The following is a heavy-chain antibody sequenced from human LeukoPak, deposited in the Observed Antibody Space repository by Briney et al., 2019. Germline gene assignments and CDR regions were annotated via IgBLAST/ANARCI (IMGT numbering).Heavy chain of an antibody. Sequence: SETLSLTCTVSGGSISSGGYYWSWLRQHPGKGLEWIGHMYNSVSTYSNPSLKSRVTILVDTTKNQFSLKLSSVTAADTAVYYCARAGEGIDYWGQGTLVTVSS. J-gene: IGHJ4*02. CDR1: GGSISSGGYY. CDR3: ARAGEGIDY. CDR2: MYNSVST. V-gene: IGHV4-31*03. D-gene: IGHD3-16*01.